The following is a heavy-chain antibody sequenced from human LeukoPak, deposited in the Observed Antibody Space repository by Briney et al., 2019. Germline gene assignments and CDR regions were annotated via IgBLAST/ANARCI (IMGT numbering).Heavy chain of an antibody. D-gene: IGHD6-19*01. CDR1: GFTVSSIY. J-gene: IGHJ5*02. CDR2: IYSDGNT. V-gene: IGHV3-53*01. CDR3: AGDAHSSSWYDH. Sequence: GGSLRLSCAVSGFTVSSIYMTWVRQAPGKGLEWVSSIYSDGNTYYADSVKGRFTLSRDSSRNTLYLQMNDLRVEDTAVYYCAGDAHSSSWYDHWGQGTLVTVSS.